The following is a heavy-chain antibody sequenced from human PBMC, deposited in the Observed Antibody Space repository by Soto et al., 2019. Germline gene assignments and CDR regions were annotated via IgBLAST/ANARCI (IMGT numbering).Heavy chain of an antibody. CDR1: GYTFTSYD. Sequence: QVQLVQSGAEVKKPGASVTVSCKASGYTFTSYDINWVRQATGQGLEWLGWMNPNSGNTGYAQKYQGRVTMTRNTSLSTAYMELSSLRSEDRAVYYCAAGRRFGELWGWFDPWGQGTLVTDSS. V-gene: IGHV1-8*01. J-gene: IGHJ5*02. D-gene: IGHD3-10*01. CDR3: AAGRRFGELWGWFDP. CDR2: MNPNSGNT.